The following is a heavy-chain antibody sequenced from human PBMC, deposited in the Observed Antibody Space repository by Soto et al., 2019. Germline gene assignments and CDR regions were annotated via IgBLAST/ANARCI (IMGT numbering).Heavy chain of an antibody. D-gene: IGHD3-22*01. J-gene: IGHJ4*02. CDR3: ARQIYDSDTGPNSQNYSDS. Sequence: GESLKISCKGSGYSFAGYWITWVRQKPGKGLEWMGRIDPSDSQTYYSPSFRGHVTISATKSITTAFLQWSSLRASDTAMYYCARQIYDSDTGPNSQNYSDSWRQGTPVTAPQ. CDR2: IDPSDSQT. CDR1: GYSFAGYW. V-gene: IGHV5-10-1*01.